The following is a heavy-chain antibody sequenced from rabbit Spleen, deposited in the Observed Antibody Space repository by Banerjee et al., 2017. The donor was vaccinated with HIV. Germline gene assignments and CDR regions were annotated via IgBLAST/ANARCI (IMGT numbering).Heavy chain of an antibody. CDR2: IDTGSSGNT. Sequence: QEQLEESGGDLVKPGGTLTLACTASGFSFSGSYYMCWVRQAPGKGLEWIACIDTGSSGNTDYANWPKGRFTISKTSSTTVTLQMTSLTVADTATYFCARDTGSSFSSYGMDLWGPGTLVTVS. CDR1: GFSFSGSYY. CDR3: ARDTGSSFSSYGMDL. V-gene: IGHV1S45*01. D-gene: IGHD8-1*01. J-gene: IGHJ6*01.